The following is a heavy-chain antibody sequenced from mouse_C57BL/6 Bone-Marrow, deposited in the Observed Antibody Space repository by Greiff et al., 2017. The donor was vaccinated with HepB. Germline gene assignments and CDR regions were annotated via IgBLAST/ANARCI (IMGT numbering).Heavy chain of an antibody. CDR2: IHPSDSDT. Sequence: QVQLQQPGAELVKHGASVKVSCKASGYTFTSYWMHWVKQRPGQGLEWIGRIHPSDSDTTFNHKFKGKATLTVDKSSSTAYMQLSSLTSEDSAVHYYAIEDYGYGWFAYWGQGTLGTVSA. V-gene: IGHV1-74*01. CDR1: GYTFTSYW. CDR3: AIEDYGYGWFAY. J-gene: IGHJ3*01. D-gene: IGHD2-2*01.